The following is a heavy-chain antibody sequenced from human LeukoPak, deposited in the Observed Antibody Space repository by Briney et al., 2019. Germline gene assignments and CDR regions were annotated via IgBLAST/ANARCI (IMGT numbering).Heavy chain of an antibody. CDR1: GFTLSNAW. D-gene: IGHD3-22*01. Sequence: GGSLRLSCAASGFTLSNAWMSWVRQAPGKGLEWVAFIRYDGSNKYYADSVKGRFTISRDNAKNSLYLQMNSLRAEDTAVYYCARDRDPGYNDSSGYRRVNAFDIWGQGTMVTVSS. CDR2: IRYDGSNK. CDR3: ARDRDPGYNDSSGYRRVNAFDI. V-gene: IGHV3-30*02. J-gene: IGHJ3*02.